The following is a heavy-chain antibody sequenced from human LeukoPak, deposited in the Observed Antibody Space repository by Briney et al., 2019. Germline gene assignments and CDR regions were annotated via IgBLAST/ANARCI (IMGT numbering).Heavy chain of an antibody. CDR2: INPNSGGT. V-gene: IGHV1-2*02. D-gene: IGHD2-2*01. J-gene: IGHJ6*03. Sequence: ASVKVSCKASGYTFTGYYMHWVRQAPGQGLEWMGWINPNSGGTNYAQKFQGRVTMTRDTSISTAYMELSRLRSDDTAVYYCASVGYCSSTSCYYCYYYMDVWGKGTTVTVSS. CDR3: ASVGYCSSTSCYYCYYYMDV. CDR1: GYTFTGYY.